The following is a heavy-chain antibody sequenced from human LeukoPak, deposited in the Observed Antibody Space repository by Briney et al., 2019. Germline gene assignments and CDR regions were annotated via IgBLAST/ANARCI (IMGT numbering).Heavy chain of an antibody. CDR2: IYTSGST. CDR1: GGSISSYY. J-gene: IGHJ5*02. CDR3: AREGGVAGYCSSTSCRYNWFDP. V-gene: IGHV4-4*07. Sequence: SETLSLTCTVSGGSISSYYWSCIRQPAGKGLEWIGRIYTSGSTNYNPSLKSRVTMSVDTSKNQFSLKLSSVTAADTAVYYCAREGGVAGYCSSTSCRYNWFDPWGQGTLVTVSS. D-gene: IGHD2-2*03.